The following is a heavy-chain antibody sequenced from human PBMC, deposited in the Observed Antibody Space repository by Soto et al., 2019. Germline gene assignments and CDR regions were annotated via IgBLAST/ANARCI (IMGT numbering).Heavy chain of an antibody. CDR1: GFTFSSYA. CDR3: AKGRRAATMDYFDH. CDR2: ISYDGSNK. J-gene: IGHJ4*02. D-gene: IGHD2-15*01. Sequence: GGSLRLSCAASGFTFSSYAMAWVRQAPGKGLEWVAIISYDGSNKNYADSVKGRFTISRDNSKNTLFLQINSLRGEDTAVYYCAKGRRAATMDYFDHWGQGTLVTVSS. V-gene: IGHV3-30*18.